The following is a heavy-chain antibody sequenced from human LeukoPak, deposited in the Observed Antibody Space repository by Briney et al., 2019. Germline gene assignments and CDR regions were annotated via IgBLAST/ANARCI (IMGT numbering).Heavy chain of an antibody. Sequence: SQTLSLTCTVSGGSISNGSSYWSWIRQPAGKGLEWIGRINSSGRTNYTPSLKSRVTMSVDTSKNQFSLKLNSVTAADTAVYYCARALSGTSFRIDFWGQGTLVTVSS. J-gene: IGHJ4*02. V-gene: IGHV4-61*02. CDR1: GGSISNGSSY. CDR2: INSSGRT. D-gene: IGHD1-26*01. CDR3: ARALSGTSFRIDF.